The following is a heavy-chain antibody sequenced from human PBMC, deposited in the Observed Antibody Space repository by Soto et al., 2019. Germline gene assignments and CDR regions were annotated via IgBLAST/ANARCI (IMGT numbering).Heavy chain of an antibody. Sequence: QVQLVESGGGVVQPGRSLRLSCVASGFSFSSHAMHWVRQAPGKGLEWLAFISYDGNHKGYADYVKGRLTISRDNSKRTHFLQRNRLRAEDTAVYYGVAEHGTKEFDNRGQGTMVTVTP. J-gene: IGHJ3*02. CDR3: VAEHGTKEFDN. CDR1: GFSFSSHA. V-gene: IGHV3-30-3*01. D-gene: IGHD6-13*01. CDR2: ISYDGNHK.